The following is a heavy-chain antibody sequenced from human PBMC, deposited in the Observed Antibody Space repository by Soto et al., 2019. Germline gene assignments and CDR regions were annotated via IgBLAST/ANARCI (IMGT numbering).Heavy chain of an antibody. D-gene: IGHD2-15*01. CDR1: GGSISSYY. V-gene: IGHV4-59*01. CDR3: ARDPSRGGYYYYGMDV. Sequence: TSETLSLTCTVSGGSISSYYWSWIRQPPGKGLEWIGYIYYSGSTNYNPSLKSRVTISVDTSKNQFSLKLSSVTAADTAVYYCARDPSRGGYYYYGMDVWGQGTTVTVSS. J-gene: IGHJ6*02. CDR2: IYYSGST.